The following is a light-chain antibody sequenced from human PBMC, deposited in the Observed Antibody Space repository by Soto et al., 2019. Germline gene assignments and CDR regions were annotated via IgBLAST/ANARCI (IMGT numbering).Light chain of an antibody. CDR2: DVS. Sequence: EIVMTQSPATLSVSPGEGATLSCRASQSVSSKLAWYQQKPGQAPRLLIYDVSNRATGIPARFSGSGSGTDFTLTISSLEPEDFAVYYCQQRSNWPITFGQGTRLEIK. J-gene: IGKJ5*01. V-gene: IGKV3-11*01. CDR3: QQRSNWPIT. CDR1: QSVSSK.